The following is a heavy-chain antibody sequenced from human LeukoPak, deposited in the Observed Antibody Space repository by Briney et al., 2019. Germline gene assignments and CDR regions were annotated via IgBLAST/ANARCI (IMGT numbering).Heavy chain of an antibody. CDR1: GGSISSGGYS. J-gene: IGHJ4*02. CDR3: ATLGSADY. Sequence: SETLSPTCAVSGGSISSGGYSWSWIRQPPGKGLEWIGYIYHSGSTYYNPSLKSRVTISVDRSKNQFSLKLSSVTAADTAVYYCATLGSADYWGQGTLVTVSS. V-gene: IGHV4-30-2*01. D-gene: IGHD3-10*01. CDR2: IYHSGST.